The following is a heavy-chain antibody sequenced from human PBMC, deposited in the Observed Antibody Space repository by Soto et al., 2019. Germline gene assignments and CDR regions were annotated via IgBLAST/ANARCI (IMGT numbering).Heavy chain of an antibody. Sequence: SETLSLTCAVYGGSFSGYYWSWIRQPPGKGLEWIGEINHSGSTNYNPSLKSRVTISVDTSKNQFSLKLSSVTAADTAVYYCARGLRGVVVVAATPNYYYMDVWGKGTTVTVSS. CDR3: ARGLRGVVVVAATPNYYYMDV. CDR2: INHSGST. CDR1: GGSFSGYY. V-gene: IGHV4-34*01. J-gene: IGHJ6*03. D-gene: IGHD2-15*01.